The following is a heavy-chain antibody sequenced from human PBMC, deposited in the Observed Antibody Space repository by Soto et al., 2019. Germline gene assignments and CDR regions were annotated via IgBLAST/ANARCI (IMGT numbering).Heavy chain of an antibody. CDR3: ARHLSIAAAVVDWFDP. CDR2: IYYSGST. Sequence: SETLSLTCTVSGGSISSYYWSWIRQPPGKGLEWIGYIYYSGSTNYNPSLKSRVTISVDTSKNQFSLKLSSVTAADTAVYYCARHLSIAAAVVDWFDPWGQGTLVTVSS. D-gene: IGHD6-13*01. J-gene: IGHJ5*02. CDR1: GGSISSYY. V-gene: IGHV4-59*08.